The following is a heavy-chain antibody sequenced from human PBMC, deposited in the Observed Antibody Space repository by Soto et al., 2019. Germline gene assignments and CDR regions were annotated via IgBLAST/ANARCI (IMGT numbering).Heavy chain of an antibody. D-gene: IGHD3-3*01. V-gene: IGHV1-24*01. CDR2: FDPEDGET. J-gene: IGHJ3*02. CDR1: GYTLTELS. Sequence: ASVKVSCKVSGYTLTELSMHWVRQAPGKGLEWMGGFDPEDGETIYAQKFQGRVTMTEDTSTDTAYMELSSLRSEDTAVYYCATGGPTIFGVVSGALGDAFDIWGQGTMVTVSS. CDR3: ATGGPTIFGVVSGALGDAFDI.